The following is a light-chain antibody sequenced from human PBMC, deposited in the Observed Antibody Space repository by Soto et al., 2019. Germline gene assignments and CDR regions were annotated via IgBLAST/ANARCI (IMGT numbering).Light chain of an antibody. CDR3: AAWDDSLNGEV. CDR1: KSNIGNNI. V-gene: IGLV1-44*01. Sequence: QSVLTQPPSASGTPGQRVTISCSGSKSNIGNNIVNWYQQLPGTAPKLLIHSSNQRPSGVPDRFSGSKSGTSASLAISGLQSEDEADYYCAAWDDSLNGEVFGGGTKLTVL. J-gene: IGLJ3*02. CDR2: SSN.